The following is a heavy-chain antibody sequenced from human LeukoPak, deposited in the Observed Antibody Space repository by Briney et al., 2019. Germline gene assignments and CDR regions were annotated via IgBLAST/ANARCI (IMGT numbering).Heavy chain of an antibody. V-gene: IGHV1-2*02. CDR3: ARDLGFGEFLSK. CDR2: INPNSGGT. CDR1: GYTFTGYY. Sequence: ASVKVSCKASGYTFTGYYMHWVRQAPGQGLVWMGWINPNSGGTNYAQKFQGRVTMTRDTSISTAYMELSRLRPDDTAVYYCARDLGFGEFLSKWGQGTLVTVSS. D-gene: IGHD3-10*01. J-gene: IGHJ4*02.